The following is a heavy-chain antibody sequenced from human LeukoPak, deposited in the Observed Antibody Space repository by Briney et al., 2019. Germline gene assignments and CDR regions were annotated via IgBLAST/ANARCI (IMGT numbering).Heavy chain of an antibody. CDR1: RLTLSGHG. D-gene: IGHD2-15*01. CDR2: ILNEGRHK. Sequence: GGSLRPASVASRLTLSGHGMRCVRQAAGKGLEWEAFILNEGRHKYYPDSVKGRFTISRDNYENTLYLQMNRLSPEDTAVYHCAKGSYYCRNSCPQYYYDMDVWGKGTTVIVSS. CDR3: AKGSYYCRNSCPQYYYDMDV. V-gene: IGHV3-30*02. J-gene: IGHJ6*03.